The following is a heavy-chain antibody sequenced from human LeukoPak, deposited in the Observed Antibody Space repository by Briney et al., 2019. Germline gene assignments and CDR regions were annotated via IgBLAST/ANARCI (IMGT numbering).Heavy chain of an antibody. CDR2: IRYDGSNK. Sequence: QSGGSLRLSCAASGFTFSSYGMHWVRQAPGKGLEWVAFIRYDGSNKYYADSVKGRFTISRDNSKSTLYLQMNSLRAEDMAVYYCARDSGFDWLSFDYWGQGTLVTVSS. D-gene: IGHD3-9*01. V-gene: IGHV3-30*02. CDR3: ARDSGFDWLSFDY. CDR1: GFTFSSYG. J-gene: IGHJ4*02.